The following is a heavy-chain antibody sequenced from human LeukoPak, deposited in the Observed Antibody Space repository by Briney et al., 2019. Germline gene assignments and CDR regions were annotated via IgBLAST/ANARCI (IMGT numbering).Heavy chain of an antibody. CDR3: ARDGVPSLIAAQNYYFDY. CDR1: GGSFSSYA. V-gene: IGHV1-69*01. CDR2: IIPIFGTA. J-gene: IGHJ4*02. Sequence: SVKVSCKASGGSFSSYAISWVRQAPGQGLEWMGGIIPIFGTANYAQKFQGRVTITADESTSTAYMELSSLRSEDTAVYYCARDGVPSLIAAQNYYFDYWGQGTLVTVSS. D-gene: IGHD6-25*01.